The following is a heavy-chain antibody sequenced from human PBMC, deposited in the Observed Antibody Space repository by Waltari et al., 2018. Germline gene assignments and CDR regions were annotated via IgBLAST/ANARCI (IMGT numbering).Heavy chain of an antibody. CDR3: VRDGGRGYDFHN. V-gene: IGHV3-7*01. CDR1: GFSTSNYW. J-gene: IGHJ4*02. D-gene: IGHD5-12*01. Sequence: EVQLVESGGGLVQAGGSLRLSCAASGFSTSNYWMSWVRQAPGKGVGWVANIRQEGGDKIYSDSVKGRFTISRDNAKNSLYLQMSSLRAEDTAVYYCVRDGGRGYDFHNWGRGTLVTVSS. CDR2: IRQEGGDK.